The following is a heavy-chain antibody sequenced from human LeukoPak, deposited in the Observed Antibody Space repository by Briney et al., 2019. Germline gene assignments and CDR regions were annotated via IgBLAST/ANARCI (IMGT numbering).Heavy chain of an antibody. D-gene: IGHD5-18*01. V-gene: IGHV4-34*01. CDR3: ARTTEGGYTYDYFYYYYMDV. J-gene: IGHJ6*03. Sequence: SETLSLTCAVYGGSFSGYYWSWIRQPPGKGLEWIGEINHSGSTNYNPSLKSRVTISVDTSKNQFSLKLSSVTAAGTAVYYCARTTEGGYTYDYFYYYYMDVWGKGTTVTISS. CDR1: GGSFSGYY. CDR2: INHSGST.